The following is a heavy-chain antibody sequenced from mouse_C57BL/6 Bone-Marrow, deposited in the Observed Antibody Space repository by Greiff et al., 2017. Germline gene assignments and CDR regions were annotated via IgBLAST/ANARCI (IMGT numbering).Heavy chain of an antibody. CDR3: TGEDSNLDY. CDR2: IRLKSDNYAT. CDR1: GFTFSNYW. Sequence: EVQLQQSGGGLVQPGGSMKLSCVASGFTFSNYWMNWVRQSPEKGLEWVAQIRLKSDNYATHYAESVKGRFTISRDDSKSSVYLQMNNLRAEDTGIYYCTGEDSNLDYWGQGTTLTVSS. J-gene: IGHJ2*01. D-gene: IGHD2-5*01. V-gene: IGHV6-3*01.